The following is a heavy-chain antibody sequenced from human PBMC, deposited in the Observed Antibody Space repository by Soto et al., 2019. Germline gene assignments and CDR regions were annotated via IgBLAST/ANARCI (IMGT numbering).Heavy chain of an antibody. Sequence: QLQLQESGSGLVKPSQTLSLTCAVAGGSISSGGDSWSWIRQPPGKGLEWIGYMDHSGSTYYNPSHKSRVTISIDRSKNQFSLKLSSVTAEDTAVYYCARVPDYWGQGILVTVSS. CDR1: GGSISSGGDS. V-gene: IGHV4-30-2*01. CDR2: MDHSGST. D-gene: IGHD2-2*01. J-gene: IGHJ4*02. CDR3: ARVPDY.